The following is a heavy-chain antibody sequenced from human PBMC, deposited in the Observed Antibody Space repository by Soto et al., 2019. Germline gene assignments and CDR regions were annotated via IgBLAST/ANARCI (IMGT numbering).Heavy chain of an antibody. CDR1: GFTFSEYG. D-gene: IGHD2-15*01. CDR3: AKEMFPRTVLDSSSPWGDF. CDR2: ISYGGSHK. V-gene: IGHV3-30*18. J-gene: IGHJ4*02. Sequence: PGGSLRLSCTASGFTFSEYGIHWVRQAPGKGLEWVAVISYGGSHKYYAGSVKGRFTISRDDSKNTVYLQMNSLETDDTAVYYCAKEMFPRTVLDSSSPWGDFWGRGSLVTVSS.